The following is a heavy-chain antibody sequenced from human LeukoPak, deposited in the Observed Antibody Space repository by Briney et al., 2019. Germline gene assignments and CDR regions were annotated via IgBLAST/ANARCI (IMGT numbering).Heavy chain of an antibody. CDR1: GGSISTGAFS. Sequence: SETLSLTCVVSGGSISTGAFSWYWLRQPPGQGPEWIGYIYSSGSSYYNSSLQSRFIISVDTSKNQLSLGATSVTAADTAVYYCAPPPDLRDYWGQGTLVTVSS. CDR3: APPPDLRDY. J-gene: IGHJ4*02. CDR2: IYSSGSS. V-gene: IGHV4-30-4*07.